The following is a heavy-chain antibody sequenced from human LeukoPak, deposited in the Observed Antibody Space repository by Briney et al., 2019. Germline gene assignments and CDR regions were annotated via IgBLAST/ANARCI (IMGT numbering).Heavy chain of an antibody. V-gene: IGHV5-51*01. CDR3: ARSETYYYGSGSANWFDP. Sequence: GESLKISCKGYGYSFTSYWIGWVRQMPGKGLEWMGIIYPGDSDTRYSPSFQGQVTISADKSISTAYLQWSSLKASDTAMYYCARSETYYYGSGSANWFDPWGQGTLVTVSS. D-gene: IGHD3-10*01. CDR1: GYSFTSYW. J-gene: IGHJ5*02. CDR2: IYPGDSDT.